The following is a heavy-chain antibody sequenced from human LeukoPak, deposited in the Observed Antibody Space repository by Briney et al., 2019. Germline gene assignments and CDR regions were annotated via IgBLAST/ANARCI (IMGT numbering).Heavy chain of an antibody. CDR2: INPNSGAT. V-gene: IGHV1-2*02. CDR3: ARGMGSGTYRRFDF. D-gene: IGHD3-10*01. CDR1: GYTFTGYY. Sequence: ASVKVSCKASGYTFTGYYMHWVRQAPGQGLEWMGWINPNSGATNYAQQLQGRITMTRDTSISTAYMELNNLISDDTAVYYCARGMGSGTYRRFDFWGQGTLVTVSS. J-gene: IGHJ4*02.